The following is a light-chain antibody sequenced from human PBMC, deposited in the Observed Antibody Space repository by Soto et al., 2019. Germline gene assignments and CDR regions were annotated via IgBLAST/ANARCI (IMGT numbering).Light chain of an antibody. CDR1: QTVINNN. J-gene: IGKJ3*01. CDR2: DAS. Sequence: EIVLTQSPGTLSLSPGERATLSYRVSQTVINNNLAWFQQRPGQPPRLLIHDASRRATGIPDRFSGSGSGTDFTLTISGLEPDDFAIYYCQQYGDSPFTFGPGTKVHIK. CDR3: QQYGDSPFT. V-gene: IGKV3-20*01.